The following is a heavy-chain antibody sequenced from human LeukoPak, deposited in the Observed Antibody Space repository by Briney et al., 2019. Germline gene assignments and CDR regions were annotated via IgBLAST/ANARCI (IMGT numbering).Heavy chain of an antibody. CDR2: ISTVSSLI. D-gene: IGHD3-10*01. CDR3: VRRGSGRNFDF. V-gene: IGHV3-48*04. J-gene: IGHJ4*02. CDR1: GFSFSDYN. Sequence: GGSLRLSCAASGFSFSDYNMNWVRQAPGKGLEWVSYISTVSSLIYYADSVKGQFTISRDNAKNSLYLQMNSLRAEDTAVYYCVRRGSGRNFDFWGQGTLVTVSS.